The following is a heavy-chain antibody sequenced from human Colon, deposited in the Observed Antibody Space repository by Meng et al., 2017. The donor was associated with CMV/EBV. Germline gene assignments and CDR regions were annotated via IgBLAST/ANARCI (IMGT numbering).Heavy chain of an antibody. J-gene: IGHJ6*02. V-gene: IGHV3-53*01. CDR2: LQTAGST. CDR1: GFPVSGNY. CDR3: GRDPGLPNGIHV. D-gene: IGHD1-1*01. Sequence: GESLKISCAVSGFPVSGNYMAWVRQAPGRGLQWVSVLQTAGSTYCADAVKGRFIISRDNSKNTVYLQMNGLRAEDTAVYYCGRDPGLPNGIHVWGQGTTVTVSS.